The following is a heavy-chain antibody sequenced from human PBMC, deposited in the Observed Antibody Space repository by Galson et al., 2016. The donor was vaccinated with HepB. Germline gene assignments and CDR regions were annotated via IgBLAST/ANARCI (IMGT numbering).Heavy chain of an antibody. D-gene: IGHD2-15*01. CDR2: IHSGGTT. V-gene: IGHV3-53*01. J-gene: IGHJ6*02. CDR1: GLTVSSSY. CDR3: TRHVVKTIYGQYYGMDV. Sequence: CAASGLTVSSSYMSWVRQAPGKGLEWVSVIHSGGTTFYAVSVQGRFLISRDSSKNTLFLQMNSVRDEDTAVYYCTRHVVKTIYGQYYGMDVWGLGTTVTVSS.